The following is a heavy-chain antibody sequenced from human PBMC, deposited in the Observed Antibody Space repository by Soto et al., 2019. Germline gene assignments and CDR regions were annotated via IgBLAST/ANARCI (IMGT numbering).Heavy chain of an antibody. V-gene: IGHV3-23*01. J-gene: IGHJ4*02. Sequence: PGGSLRLSCAASGFTFSSYAMSWVRQAPGKGLEWVSAISGSGGSTYYADSVKGRFTISRDNSKNTLYLQMNSLRAEDTAVYYCAKVRTLVITMVRGVIIPNFDYWGQGTLVTVSS. D-gene: IGHD3-10*01. CDR3: AKVRTLVITMVRGVIIPNFDY. CDR2: ISGSGGST. CDR1: GFTFSSYA.